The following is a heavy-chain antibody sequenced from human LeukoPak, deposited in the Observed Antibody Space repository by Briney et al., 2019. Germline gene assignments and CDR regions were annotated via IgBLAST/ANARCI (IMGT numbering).Heavy chain of an antibody. D-gene: IGHD5-12*01. Sequence: GGSLRLSCAASGFTFSSYEMNWVRQAPGKGLEWVSYISSSGSTIHYADSVKGRFTISRDNAKNSLYLQMNSLRAEDTAFYYCAINGGGDSGYGNFDYWGQGTLVTVSS. CDR2: ISSSGSTI. V-gene: IGHV3-48*03. CDR3: AINGGGDSGYGNFDY. CDR1: GFTFSSYE. J-gene: IGHJ4*02.